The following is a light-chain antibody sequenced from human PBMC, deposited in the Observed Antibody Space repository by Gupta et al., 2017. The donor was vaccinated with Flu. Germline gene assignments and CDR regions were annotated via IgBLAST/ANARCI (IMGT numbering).Light chain of an antibody. CDR2: GSS. CDR1: QSARIY. J-gene: IGKJ4*01. Sequence: EIVMTQSPGTLSVSPGDGATLSCRASQSARIYLAWYQQKPGQAPRLLIYGSSSRATGIPARFTGSGSGTELTLTITNLQSEDFAVYYCQQYSKWPLTFGGGTKEEIK. CDR3: QQYSKWPLT. V-gene: IGKV3-15*01.